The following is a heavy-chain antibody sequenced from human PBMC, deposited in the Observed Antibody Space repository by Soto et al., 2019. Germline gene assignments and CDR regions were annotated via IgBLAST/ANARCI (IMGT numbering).Heavy chain of an antibody. D-gene: IGHD2-15*01. CDR1: GFTFSSYS. J-gene: IGHJ4*02. V-gene: IGHV3-21*01. Sequence: GGSLRLSCAASGFTFSSYSMNWVRQAPGKGLEWVSSISSSSSYIYYADSVKGRFTISRDNAKNSLYLQMNSLRAEDTAVYYCAIYCSGGSCYGGDYWGQGTLVNVSS. CDR2: ISSSSSYI. CDR3: AIYCSGGSCYGGDY.